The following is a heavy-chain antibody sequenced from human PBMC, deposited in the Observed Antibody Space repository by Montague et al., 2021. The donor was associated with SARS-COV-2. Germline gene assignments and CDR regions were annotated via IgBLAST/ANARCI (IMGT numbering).Heavy chain of an antibody. CDR3: ARAQNICFIANCVNYFDL. V-gene: IGHV4-59*01. CDR2: VHYTGST. D-gene: IGHD2-15*01. CDR1: GGSISSYY. Sequence: SETLSLTCEVSGGSISSYYWSWVRQSPGKGLEWIGYVHYTGSTKYNPSLKTRVTLSLDTPKNQFSLKLSSVTAADTAVYYCARAQNICFIANCVNYFDLWGLGALVTVSS. J-gene: IGHJ4*02.